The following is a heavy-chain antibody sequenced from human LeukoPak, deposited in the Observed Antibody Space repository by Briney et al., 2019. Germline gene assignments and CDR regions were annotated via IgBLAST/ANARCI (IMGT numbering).Heavy chain of an antibody. CDR3: ANPPTVTSFDY. Sequence: KPSETLSLTCTVSGGSISSYYWSWIRQPPGKGLEWIGYIYYSGSTNYNPSLKSRVTISVDTSKNQFSLKLSSVTAADTAVYHCANPPTVTSFDYWGQGTLVTVSS. CDR1: GGSISSYY. D-gene: IGHD4-11*01. CDR2: IYYSGST. J-gene: IGHJ4*02. V-gene: IGHV4-59*01.